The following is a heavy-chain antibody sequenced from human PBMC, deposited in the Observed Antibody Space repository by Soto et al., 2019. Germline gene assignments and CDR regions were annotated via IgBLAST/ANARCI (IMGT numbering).Heavy chain of an antibody. V-gene: IGHV4-61*01. CDR3: ERDGQGMDV. CDR2: IHVSGST. Sequence: SETLSLTCTASGGSVSSGSYQWTWIRQPPGKGLEWIGYIHVSGSTNDNPSLKGRVTMSIDTSKNQFSLKLSSVTAADTAVYYCERDGQGMDVWGQGTKVTVSS. CDR1: GGSVSSGSYQ. J-gene: IGHJ6*02.